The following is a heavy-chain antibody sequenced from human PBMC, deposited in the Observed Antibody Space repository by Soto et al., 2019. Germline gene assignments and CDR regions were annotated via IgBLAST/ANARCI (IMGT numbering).Heavy chain of an antibody. V-gene: IGHV3-30*18. Sequence: QVNLVESGGGVVQPGRSLRLSCEASGFIFSDFGMHWVRQAPGKGLEWVAVISYDGNNKYYAQSVKGRFTISRDNSKNTLFLNMDSLRPEDTAVYHCVKGDLDTAVVNSPDAFDFWGPGTIVTVS. D-gene: IGHD5-18*01. CDR1: GFIFSDFG. J-gene: IGHJ3*01. CDR2: ISYDGNNK. CDR3: VKGDLDTAVVNSPDAFDF.